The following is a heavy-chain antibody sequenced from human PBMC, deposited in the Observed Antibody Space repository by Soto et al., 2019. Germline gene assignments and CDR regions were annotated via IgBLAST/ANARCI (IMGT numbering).Heavy chain of an antibody. V-gene: IGHV1-8*01. D-gene: IGHD3-3*01. CDR2: MNPNSGNT. Sequence: ASVKVSCKASGYTFTSYDINWVRQATGQGLEWMGWMNPNSGNTGYAQKFQGRVTMTRNTSISTAYMGLSSLRSEDTAVYYCARGRIGSRFLEWLSPNDAFDIWGQGTMVTVSS. CDR1: GYTFTSYD. J-gene: IGHJ3*02. CDR3: ARGRIGSRFLEWLSPNDAFDI.